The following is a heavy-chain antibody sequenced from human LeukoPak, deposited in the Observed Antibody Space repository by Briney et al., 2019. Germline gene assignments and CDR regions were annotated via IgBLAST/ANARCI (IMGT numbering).Heavy chain of an antibody. Sequence: SVKVSCKASGGTFSTYAISWVRQAPGQGLEWMGGSIPIFGTANYAQKFQGRVTITTDESTGTAYMELNSLMSEDTAVYYCARVTDSYGPIDYWGQGTLVTVSS. CDR1: GGTFSTYA. CDR3: ARVTDSYGPIDY. CDR2: SIPIFGTA. V-gene: IGHV1-69*05. D-gene: IGHD5-18*01. J-gene: IGHJ4*02.